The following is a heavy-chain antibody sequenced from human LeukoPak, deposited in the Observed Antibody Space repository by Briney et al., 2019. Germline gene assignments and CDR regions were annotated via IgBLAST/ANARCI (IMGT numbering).Heavy chain of an antibody. V-gene: IGHV1-69*10. Sequence: SVKVSCKASGGTFSSYALSWMRQAPGQGLEWMGRVIPMFDVTDYAQKFQGRVTITADTSTGTAYMELSSLTSDDTAMYYCARDPALEGTEDYRDFGGVESVDAFDVWGQGTMVTVFS. CDR3: ARDPALEGTEDYRDFGGVESVDAFDV. J-gene: IGHJ3*01. CDR2: VIPMFDVT. D-gene: IGHD4-23*01. CDR1: GGTFSSYA.